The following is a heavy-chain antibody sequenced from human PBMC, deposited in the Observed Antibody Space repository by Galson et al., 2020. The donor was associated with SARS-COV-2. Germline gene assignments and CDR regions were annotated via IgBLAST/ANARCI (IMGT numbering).Heavy chain of an antibody. CDR1: GFTFSSYS. V-gene: IGHV3-21*01. J-gene: IGHJ4*02. CDR2: ISSSSSYI. Sequence: GGSLRLSCAASGFTFSSYSMNWVRQAPGKGLEWVSSISSSSSYIYYADSVKGRFTISRDNAKNSLYLQMNSLRAEDTAVYYCARVNSCGYSGYVHPYTYCSGGSCYDCEFDYWGQGTLVTVSS. D-gene: IGHD2-15*01. CDR3: ARVNSCGYSGYVHPYTYCSGGSCYDCEFDY.